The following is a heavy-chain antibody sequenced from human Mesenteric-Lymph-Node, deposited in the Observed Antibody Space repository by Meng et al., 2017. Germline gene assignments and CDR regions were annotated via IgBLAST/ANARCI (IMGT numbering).Heavy chain of an antibody. CDR3: AKVAGNTVTTSSDGFDI. V-gene: IGHV1-2*02. Sequence: ASVKVSCKASGYTFTGYYMHWVREAPGQGLEWMGWINPNSGGTNYAQKFQGRVTMTRDTSISTAYMELSRLRSDDTAVYYCAKVAGNTVTTSSDGFDIWGQGTMVTVSS. J-gene: IGHJ3*02. CDR1: GYTFTGYY. D-gene: IGHD4-17*01. CDR2: INPNSGGT.